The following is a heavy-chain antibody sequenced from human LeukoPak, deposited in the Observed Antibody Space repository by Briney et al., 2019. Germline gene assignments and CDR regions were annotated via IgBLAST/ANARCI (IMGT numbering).Heavy chain of an antibody. J-gene: IGHJ5*02. V-gene: IGHV1-18*01. Sequence: ASVKVSCKTSGYTFSSYGVSWVRQAPGQGLEWMGWMSGYNDNTNYAKKFQGRFTLTKDTSTSTAYMELRSLRSDDTAVYYCARDFVAVVGTSIPGFDPWGQGTLVTVSS. CDR2: MSGYNDNT. CDR1: GYTFSSYG. CDR3: ARDFVAVVGTSIPGFDP. D-gene: IGHD6-19*01.